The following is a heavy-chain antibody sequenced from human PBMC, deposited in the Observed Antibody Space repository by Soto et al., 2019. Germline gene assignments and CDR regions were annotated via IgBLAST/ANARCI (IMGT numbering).Heavy chain of an antibody. Sequence: QVQLVESGGGVVQPGRSLRLSCAASGFTFSSYGMHWVRQAPGKGLEWVAVIWYDGSNKYYADSVKGRFTISRDNSKNAPNPPNNSLRAEDTAVYYCARGTARAMVRIYYGMDVWGQGTTVTVSS. V-gene: IGHV3-33*01. D-gene: IGHD3-10*01. J-gene: IGHJ6*02. CDR2: IWYDGSNK. CDR1: GFTFSSYG. CDR3: ARGTARAMVRIYYGMDV.